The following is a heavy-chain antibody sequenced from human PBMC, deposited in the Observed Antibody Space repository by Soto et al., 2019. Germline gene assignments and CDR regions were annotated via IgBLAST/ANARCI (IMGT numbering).Heavy chain of an antibody. CDR3: ARGGISHWAYFYYMDV. Sequence: PSETLCVTSVVSGGSLSDYFGSWIRQPPGMALEWIGEINHLGSINYNPSLKSRVTMSVDTSKNQFSLTLNSVTAADTATYYCARGGISHWAYFYYMDVWDRGTTVTVSS. J-gene: IGHJ6*03. CDR2: INHLGSI. V-gene: IGHV4-34*01. CDR1: GGSLSDYF. D-gene: IGHD2-21*01.